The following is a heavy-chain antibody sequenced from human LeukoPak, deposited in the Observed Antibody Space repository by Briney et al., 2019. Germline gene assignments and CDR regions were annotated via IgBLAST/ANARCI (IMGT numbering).Heavy chain of an antibody. CDR2: ISWNSGSI. CDR3: AKDYSSGWYGGGLDY. D-gene: IGHD6-19*01. J-gene: IGHJ4*02. V-gene: IGHV3-9*03. CDR1: GLTFDDYA. Sequence: GRSLRLSCAASGLTFDDYAMHWVRQAPGKGLEWVSGISWNSGSIGYADSVKGRFTISRDNAKNSLYLQMNSLRAEDMALYYCAKDYSSGWYGGGLDYWGQGTLVTVSS.